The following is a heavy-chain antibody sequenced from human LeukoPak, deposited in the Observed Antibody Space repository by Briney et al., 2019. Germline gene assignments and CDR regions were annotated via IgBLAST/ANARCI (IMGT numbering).Heavy chain of an antibody. V-gene: IGHV3-30*02. CDR2: IRYDGSNK. J-gene: IGHJ4*02. D-gene: IGHD6-19*01. Sequence: GGSLRLSCAASGFTFSSYGMHWVRQAPGKGLEWVAFIRYDGSNKYYADSVKGRFTISRDNSKNTLYLQMNSLRAEDTAVYYCAYIFSSGWLHFDYWGQGTLVTVSS. CDR1: GFTFSSYG. CDR3: AYIFSSGWLHFDY.